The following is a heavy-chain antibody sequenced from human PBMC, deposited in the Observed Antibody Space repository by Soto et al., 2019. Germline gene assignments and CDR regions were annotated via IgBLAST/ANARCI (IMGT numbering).Heavy chain of an antibody. CDR2: IYHSGST. CDR1: GYSISSCYY. V-gene: IGHV4-38-2*01. J-gene: IGHJ4*01. D-gene: IGHD6-13*01. Sequence: SETLARTFAVSGYSISSCYYWGWIRQPPWKGLEWIGSIYHSGSTYYNPSLKSRVTISVDTSKNQFSLKLSSVTAADTAVYYCADLVRGHYYDYWGEGTRDNDST. CDR3: ADLVRGHYYDY.